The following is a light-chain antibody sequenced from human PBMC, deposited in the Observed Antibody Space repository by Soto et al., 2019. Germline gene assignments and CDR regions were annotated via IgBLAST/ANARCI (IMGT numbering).Light chain of an antibody. CDR2: GAS. J-gene: IGKJ5*01. V-gene: IGKV3-20*01. CDR1: QSVSSSY. CDR3: QQYESLTLT. Sequence: EIVLTQSPCTLSLSPGGRSTLSCRASQSVSSSYLAWYQQKPGQAPRLLIYGASTRATGIPARLSGSGSGTGFTFTISSLKTEDFETYYCQQYESLTLTFGQGTRLEIK.